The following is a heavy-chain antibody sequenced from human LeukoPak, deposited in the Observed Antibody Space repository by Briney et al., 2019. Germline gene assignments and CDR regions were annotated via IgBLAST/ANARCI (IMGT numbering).Heavy chain of an antibody. Sequence: PSETLSLTCTVSGGSISSYYWSWIRQPPGKGLEWIGYIYYSGSTNYDPSLKSRVTISVDTSKNQFSLKLSSVTAADTAVYYCARARTYYYDSSGYYPPVYYYMDVWGKGTTVTVSS. CDR3: ARARTYYYDSSGYYPPVYYYMDV. CDR1: GGSISSYY. CDR2: IYYSGST. D-gene: IGHD3-22*01. V-gene: IGHV4-59*12. J-gene: IGHJ6*03.